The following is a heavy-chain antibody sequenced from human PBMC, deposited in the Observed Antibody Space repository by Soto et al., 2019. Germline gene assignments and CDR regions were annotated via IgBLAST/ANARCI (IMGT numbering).Heavy chain of an antibody. Sequence: PSETLSLTCAVYGGSFSGYYWSWIRQPPGKGLEWIGEINHSGSTNYNPSLKSRVTISVDTSKNQFSLKLSSVTAADTAVYYCASSSWYVATNYYYYGMDVWRQGTTVTVSS. V-gene: IGHV4-34*01. CDR2: INHSGST. CDR1: GGSFSGYY. CDR3: ASSSWYVATNYYYYGMDV. D-gene: IGHD6-13*01. J-gene: IGHJ6*02.